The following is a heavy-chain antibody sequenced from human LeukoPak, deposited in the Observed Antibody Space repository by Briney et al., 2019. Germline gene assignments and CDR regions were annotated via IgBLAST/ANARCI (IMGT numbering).Heavy chain of an antibody. V-gene: IGHV3-30*02. J-gene: IGHJ4*02. D-gene: IGHD3-22*01. Sequence: GGSLRLSCAASGFTFSSYGMHWVRQAPGKGLEWVAFIRYDGSNKYYADSVKGRFTISRDNSKNTLYLQMNSLRAEDTAVYYCAKVGLSYDSSGYYFGTAYYFDYWGQGTLVTVSS. CDR1: GFTFSSYG. CDR3: AKVGLSYDSSGYYFGTAYYFDY. CDR2: IRYDGSNK.